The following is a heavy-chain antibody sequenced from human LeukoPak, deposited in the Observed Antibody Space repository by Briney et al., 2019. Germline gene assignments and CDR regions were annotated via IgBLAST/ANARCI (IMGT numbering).Heavy chain of an antibody. CDR1: GFTFRSYA. J-gene: IGHJ4*02. V-gene: IGHV3-23*01. CDR3: AKAYSASPGGYFDY. D-gene: IGHD1-26*01. CDR2: SNGNGGST. Sequence: GGSLRLSCAASGFTFRSYAMHWVRQVSGKGLEWVSGSNGNGGSTYYADSVKGRFTISRDDSKNTLYLQMNSLRADDTAVYYCAKAYSASPGGYFDYWGQGALVTDSS.